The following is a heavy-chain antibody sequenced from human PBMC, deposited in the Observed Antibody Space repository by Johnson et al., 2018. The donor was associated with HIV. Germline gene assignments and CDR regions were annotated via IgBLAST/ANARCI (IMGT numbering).Heavy chain of an antibody. Sequence: QVQLVESGGGVVQPGRSLRLSCAASGFTFSSYAMHWVRQAPGKGLEWVAVISYDGSNKYYADSVKGRITISRDNSKNAVYLQMNSLRAADTVVYYCGKPPSMGAEAFDIWGQGTMVTVSS. CDR2: ISYDGSNK. D-gene: IGHD3-16*01. CDR1: GFTFSSYA. J-gene: IGHJ3*02. V-gene: IGHV3-30-3*02. CDR3: GKPPSMGAEAFDI.